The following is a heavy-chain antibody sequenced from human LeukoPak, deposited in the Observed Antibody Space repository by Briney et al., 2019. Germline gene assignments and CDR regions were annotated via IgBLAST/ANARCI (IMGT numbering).Heavy chain of an antibody. CDR3: AKGPMIAQYFHH. CDR2: ISSSSSYI. Sequence: SPGGSLRLSCAASGFTFSSYSMNWVRQAPGKGLEWVSSISSSSSYIYYADSVKGRFTISRDNAKNSLYLQMNSLRAEDTAVYYCAKGPMIAQYFHHWGQGTLVTVSS. CDR1: GFTFSSYS. J-gene: IGHJ1*01. V-gene: IGHV3-21*01. D-gene: IGHD3-22*01.